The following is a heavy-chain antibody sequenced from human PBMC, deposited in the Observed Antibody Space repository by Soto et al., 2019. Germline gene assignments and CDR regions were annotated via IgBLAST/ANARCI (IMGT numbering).Heavy chain of an antibody. CDR1: GRSISSGDYY. Sequence: SETLSLTCTVSGRSISSGDYYWSWIRQPPGKGLEWIGYIYYSGSTYYNPSLKSRVTISVDTSKNQFSLKLSSVTAADTAVYYCARDPFPRDYGMDVWGQGTTVTVSS. D-gene: IGHD3-10*01. J-gene: IGHJ6*02. V-gene: IGHV4-30-4*01. CDR3: ARDPFPRDYGMDV. CDR2: IYYSGST.